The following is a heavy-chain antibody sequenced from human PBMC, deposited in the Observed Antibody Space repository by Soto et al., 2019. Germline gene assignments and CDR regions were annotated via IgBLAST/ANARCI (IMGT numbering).Heavy chain of an antibody. CDR2: IYWDDDK. CDR1: AFSLSTGGVG. D-gene: IGHD2-21*01. Sequence: QITLKESGPTLVKPTQTLTLTCTISAFSLSTGGVGVGWIRQPPGKALEWLALIYWDDDKRSSTSLRSRLTTTNDTSKNKVVLIITNMYPVDTATSSCIQSPCGADRLQSYASYYYYGMDVWGQGTTVTVSS. J-gene: IGHJ6*02. CDR3: IQSPCGADRLQSYASYYYYGMDV. V-gene: IGHV2-5*02.